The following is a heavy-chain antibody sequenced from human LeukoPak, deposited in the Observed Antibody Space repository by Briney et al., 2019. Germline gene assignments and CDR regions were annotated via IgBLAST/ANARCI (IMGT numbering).Heavy chain of an antibody. CDR1: GGSISSSSYY. CDR2: IYYSGST. D-gene: IGHD3-10*01. CDR3: ARDSFGPYDAFDI. Sequence: SETLSLTCTVSGGSISSSSYYWGWIRQPPGKGLEWIGSIYYSGSTYYNPSLKSRVTISVDTSKNQFSLKLSSVTAADTAVYYCARDSFGPYDAFDIWGQGTMVTVSS. V-gene: IGHV4-39*07. J-gene: IGHJ3*02.